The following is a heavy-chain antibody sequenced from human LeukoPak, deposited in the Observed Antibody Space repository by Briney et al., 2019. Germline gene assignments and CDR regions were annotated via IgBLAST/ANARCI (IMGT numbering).Heavy chain of an antibody. J-gene: IGHJ4*02. CDR3: ARIEYSSGWVPFDY. Sequence: GGSLRLSCAASRFTFSIYWMSRVRQAPGKGLEWVANIKEDGSERYYVDSVKGRFTISRDNAKNSLYLQMNSLRAEDTAVYYCARIEYSSGWVPFDYWGQGTLVTVSS. V-gene: IGHV3-7*01. D-gene: IGHD6-19*01. CDR1: RFTFSIYW. CDR2: IKEDGSER.